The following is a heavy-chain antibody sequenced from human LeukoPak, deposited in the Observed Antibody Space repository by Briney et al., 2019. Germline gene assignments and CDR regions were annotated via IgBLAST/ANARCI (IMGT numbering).Heavy chain of an antibody. V-gene: IGHV3-48*01. J-gene: IGHJ5*02. Sequence: GGSLRLSCAASGFTFSSYSMNWVRQAPGKGLEWVSYISSSSTTIYYADSVKGRFTISRDNAKNSLYLQMNSLRAEDTAVYYCARDSSSWGLEAWGQGTLVTVSS. CDR1: GFTFSSYS. D-gene: IGHD6-13*01. CDR2: ISSSSTTI. CDR3: ARDSSSWGLEA.